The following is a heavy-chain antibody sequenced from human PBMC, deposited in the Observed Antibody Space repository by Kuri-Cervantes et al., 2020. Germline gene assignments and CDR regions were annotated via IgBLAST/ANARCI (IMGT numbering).Heavy chain of an antibody. CDR3: ARARRTDYKVRGHYYYYMDV. CDR2: IIPFFGTA. J-gene: IGHJ6*03. V-gene: IGHV1-69*06. CDR1: GGTFSNYD. D-gene: IGHD3-10*01. Sequence: SVKVSCKASGGTFSNYDMRWVRQAPGQGLEWMGGIIPFFGTANYAQKFQGRVTITADKSTSTVYLELKSLRSDDTGVYYCARARRTDYKVRGHYYYYMDVWGKGTTVTVSS.